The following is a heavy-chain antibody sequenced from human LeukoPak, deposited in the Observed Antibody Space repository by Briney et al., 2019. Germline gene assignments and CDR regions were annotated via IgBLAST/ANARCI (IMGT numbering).Heavy chain of an antibody. J-gene: IGHJ5*02. V-gene: IGHV4-59*01. CDR2: IYYSGST. CDR3: AKDLRGALLWFGEFPNWFDP. CDR1: GGSISSYY. Sequence: PSETLSLTCTVSGGSISSYYWSWIRQPPGKGLEWIGYIYYSGSTNYNPSLKSRVTISVDTSKNQFSLKLSSVTAADTAVYYCAKDLRGALLWFGEFPNWFDPWGQGTLVTVSS. D-gene: IGHD3-10*01.